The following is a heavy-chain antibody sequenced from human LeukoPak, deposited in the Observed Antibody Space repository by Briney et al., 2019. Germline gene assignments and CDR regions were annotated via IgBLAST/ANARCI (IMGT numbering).Heavy chain of an antibody. Sequence: PGGSLRLSCAASGFRFSCHDMHWVRQAPGKGLEWVANIKQDGSEKYYVDSVKGRFTISRDNAKNSLYLQMNSLRAEDTAVYYCARSPDLFGVVIRKTDYWGQGTLVTVSS. D-gene: IGHD3-3*01. V-gene: IGHV3-7*03. CDR2: IKQDGSEK. CDR1: GFRFSCHD. CDR3: ARSPDLFGVVIRKTDY. J-gene: IGHJ4*02.